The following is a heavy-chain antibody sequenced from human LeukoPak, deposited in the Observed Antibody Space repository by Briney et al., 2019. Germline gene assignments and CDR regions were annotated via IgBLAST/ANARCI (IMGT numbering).Heavy chain of an antibody. CDR2: IPYDGSNK. CDR3: AKEATGYSSSPFNWLDP. Sequence: GGSLRLSCAASGFTFSSYGMHWVRQAPGKGLEWATFIPYDGSNKYYADSVKGRFIISRDNSKNTLYLQMNSLRGEDTAVYYCAKEATGYSSSPFNWLDPRGQGTLVTVSS. J-gene: IGHJ5*02. CDR1: GFTFSSYG. D-gene: IGHD6-13*01. V-gene: IGHV3-30*02.